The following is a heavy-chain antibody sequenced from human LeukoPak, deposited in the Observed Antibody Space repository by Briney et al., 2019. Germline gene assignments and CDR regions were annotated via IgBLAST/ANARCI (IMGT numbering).Heavy chain of an antibody. CDR2: IYTGGRS. J-gene: IGHJ4*02. CDR1: GFTVSIYY. CDR3: ARGIDY. V-gene: IGHV3-53*01. Sequence: GRSLRLSCAASGFTVSIYYMNWVRHAPGKEMEWDSVIYTGGRSYCADSVRGRFTISRDTSKNMVFLQMNSVRVEDTAVYYCARGIDYWGRGTLVTVSS.